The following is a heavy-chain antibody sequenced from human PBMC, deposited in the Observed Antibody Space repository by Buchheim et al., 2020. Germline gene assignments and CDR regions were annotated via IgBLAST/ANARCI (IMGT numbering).Heavy chain of an antibody. D-gene: IGHD6-19*01. V-gene: IGHV3-33*01. CDR2: IWYDGSNK. CDR3: ARDRVFGGQWLVGGEYYYYYYGMDV. J-gene: IGHJ6*02. Sequence: QVQLVESGGGVVQPGRSLRLSCAASGFTFSSYGMHWVRQAPGKGLEWVAVIWYDGSNKYYADSVKGRFTISRDNSKNTLYLQMNSLRAEDTAVYYCARDRVFGGQWLVGGEYYYYYYGMDVWGQGTT. CDR1: GFTFSSYG.